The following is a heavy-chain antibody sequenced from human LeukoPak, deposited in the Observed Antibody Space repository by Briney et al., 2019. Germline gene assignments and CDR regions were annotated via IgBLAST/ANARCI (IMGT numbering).Heavy chain of an antibody. CDR2: INWNGGST. V-gene: IGHV3-20*01. J-gene: IGHJ4*02. CDR3: ARVGYDYGGITGSLDY. D-gene: IGHD4-23*01. Sequence: PGGSLRLSCAASGFTFDDYGMGWVRQAPGKGLEWVSGINWNGGSTGYADSVKGRLTISRDNAKNSLYLQTNSLRAEDTALYHCARVGYDYGGITGSLDYWGQGTLVTVSS. CDR1: GFTFDDYG.